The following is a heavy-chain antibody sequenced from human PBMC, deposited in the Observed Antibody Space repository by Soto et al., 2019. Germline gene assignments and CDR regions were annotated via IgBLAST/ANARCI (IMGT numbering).Heavy chain of an antibody. J-gene: IGHJ4*02. Sequence: QVQLQESGPGLVKPSQTLSLTCTVSGGSISSGGYYWSWIRQHPGKGLEWIGYIYYSGSTYYNPSLKSRVTISVDTSKNQFSLNLRSVTAADTAVYYCARNSDRCGELNYWGQGTLVTVSS. D-gene: IGHD3-10*01. CDR3: ARNSDRCGELNY. V-gene: IGHV4-31*03. CDR1: GGSISSGGYY. CDR2: IYYSGST.